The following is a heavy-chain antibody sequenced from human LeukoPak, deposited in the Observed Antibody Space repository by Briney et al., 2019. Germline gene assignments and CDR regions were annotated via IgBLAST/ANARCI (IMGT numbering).Heavy chain of an antibody. V-gene: IGHV4-61*01. Sequence: PSETLSLTCTVSGGSISSSSYYWSWIRQPPGKGLEWIGYIYYSGSTNYNPSLKSRVTISVDTSKNQFSLKLSSVTAADTAVYYCALSTYCGGDCYSYYFDYWGQGTLVTVSS. CDR3: ALSTYCGGDCYSYYFDY. J-gene: IGHJ4*02. CDR2: IYYSGST. CDR1: GGSISSSSYY. D-gene: IGHD2-21*02.